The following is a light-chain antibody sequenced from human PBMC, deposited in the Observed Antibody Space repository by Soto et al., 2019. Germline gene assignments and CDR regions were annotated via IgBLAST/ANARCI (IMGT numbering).Light chain of an antibody. CDR2: GAS. CDR3: QQYHTWPIT. CDR1: QGVSRK. J-gene: IGKJ4*01. Sequence: DRGMTASPATLSVAPGERVTFSCRASQGVSRKLAWYQHKPGQAPRLLISGASTGATGIPARFSGSGSGTEFTLTISSLQSEDCAIYYCQQYHTWPITFGGGTKVDI. V-gene: IGKV3-15*01.